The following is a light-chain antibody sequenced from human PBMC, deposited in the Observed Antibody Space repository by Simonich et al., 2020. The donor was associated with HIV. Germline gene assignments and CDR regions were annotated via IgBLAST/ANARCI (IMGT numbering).Light chain of an antibody. J-gene: IGKJ1*01. CDR1: QSISIK. CDR3: QQYGSSRT. CDR2: GAS. Sequence: EIVITQSPATLSVSPGERATLSCRASQSISIKLAWYQQKPVQAPRLLIYGASSRATGIPDRFSGSGSGTDFTLTIGRLEPEDFAVYYCQQYGSSRTFGQGTKVEIK. V-gene: IGKV3-20*01.